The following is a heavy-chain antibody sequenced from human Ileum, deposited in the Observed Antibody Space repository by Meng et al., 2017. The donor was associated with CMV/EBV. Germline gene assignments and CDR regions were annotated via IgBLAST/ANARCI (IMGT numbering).Heavy chain of an antibody. CDR3: ARDTPHNAFDP. CDR2: IDNDGSDT. J-gene: IGHJ5*02. CDR1: GSTFTNYL. V-gene: IGHV3-74*01. Sequence: SSAASGSTFTNYLMPLVRHPPGRGLVWLSRIDNDGSDTIYADSVKGRFTVSRDNARNTVYLQMNNLRDEDTAVYYCARDTPHNAFDPWGQGTLVTVSS. D-gene: IGHD2-15*01.